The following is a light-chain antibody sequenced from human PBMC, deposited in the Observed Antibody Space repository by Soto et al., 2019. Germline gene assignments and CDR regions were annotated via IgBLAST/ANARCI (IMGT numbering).Light chain of an antibody. J-gene: IGLJ2*01. CDR1: SSDVGGHNY. CDR2: EVT. V-gene: IGLV2-14*01. CDR3: SSYTSSTTLDVV. Sequence: QSVLTQPASVSGSPGQSITIFCTGTSSDVGGHNYVSWYQQHPGTAPKLMIYEVTNRPSGVSNRFSGSKSGNTASLTISGLQAEDEADYYCSSYTSSTTLDVVFGGGTKLTVL.